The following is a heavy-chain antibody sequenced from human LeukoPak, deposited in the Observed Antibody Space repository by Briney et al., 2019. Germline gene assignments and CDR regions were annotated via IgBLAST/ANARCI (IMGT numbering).Heavy chain of an antibody. CDR1: GYIFTGYY. J-gene: IGHJ4*02. D-gene: IGHD3-10*01. CDR3: ARASRMVRGVITY. CDR2: INPSGGST. V-gene: IGHV1-46*01. Sequence: GASVKVSCKASGYIFTGYYMHWVRQAPGQGLEWMGIINPSGGSTSYAQKFQGRVTMTRNTSISTAYMELSSLRSEDTAVYYCARASRMVRGVITYWGQGTLVTVSS.